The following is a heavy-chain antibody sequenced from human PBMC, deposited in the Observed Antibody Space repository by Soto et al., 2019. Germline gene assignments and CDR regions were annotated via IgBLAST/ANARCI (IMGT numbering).Heavy chain of an antibody. D-gene: IGHD1-1*01. J-gene: IGHJ6*01. V-gene: IGHV1-2*02. CDR3: ARLPNWNDVAKYYGMDV. CDR2: INPNSGGT. CDR1: GHAFTGYY. Sequence: GDSVKDCFKASGHAFTGYYMHLVRQAPGQGLEWMGWINPNSGGTNYAQKFQGRVTMTRDTSISTAYMELSRLRSDDTAVYYCARLPNWNDVAKYYGMDVWGQGTTVTVSS.